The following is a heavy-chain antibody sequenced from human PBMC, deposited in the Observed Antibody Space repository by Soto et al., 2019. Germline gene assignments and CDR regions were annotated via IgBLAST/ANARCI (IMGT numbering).Heavy chain of an antibody. CDR2: IYHSGKT. V-gene: IGHV4-38-2*02. Sequence: PSETLSLTCVVSGYSISSGYYWAWVRQPPGKELEWIGSIYHSGKTYYKPSLRSRVTGSVDTSKNQFSMKLISVTAADTAVYYCARDKRVTMIGGWFDPWGQGTLVTVSS. CDR1: GYSISSGYY. CDR3: ARDKRVTMIGGWFDP. J-gene: IGHJ5*02. D-gene: IGHD3-22*01.